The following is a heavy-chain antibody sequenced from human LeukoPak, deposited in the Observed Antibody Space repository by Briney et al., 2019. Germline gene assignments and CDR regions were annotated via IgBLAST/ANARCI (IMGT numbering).Heavy chain of an antibody. Sequence: SQTLSLTCGISGDSVSSTTAAWNWIRQSPLRGLEWLGRTYYRSKWYNDYAVSVKSRITINPDTSKNQFSLQLNSVTPEDTAVYYCAREVSTTVVTPWGGGFDYWGQGTLVTVSS. J-gene: IGHJ4*02. V-gene: IGHV6-1*01. CDR2: TYYRSKWYN. CDR3: AREVSTTVVTPWGGGFDY. CDR1: GDSVSSTTAA. D-gene: IGHD4-23*01.